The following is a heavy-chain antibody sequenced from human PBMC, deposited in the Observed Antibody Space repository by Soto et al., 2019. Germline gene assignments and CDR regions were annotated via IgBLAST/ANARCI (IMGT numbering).Heavy chain of an antibody. CDR1: GGSISSGDYY. CDR2: IYYSGST. D-gene: IGHD5-12*01. Sequence: SETLSLTCTVSGGSISSGDYYWSWIRQPPGKGLEWIGYIYYSGSTYYNPSLKSRVTISVDTSKNQFSLKLSSVTAADTAVYYCARGTDGYNFYYYYGMDVWGQGTTVTVSS. J-gene: IGHJ6*02. CDR3: ARGTDGYNFYYYYGMDV. V-gene: IGHV4-30-4*01.